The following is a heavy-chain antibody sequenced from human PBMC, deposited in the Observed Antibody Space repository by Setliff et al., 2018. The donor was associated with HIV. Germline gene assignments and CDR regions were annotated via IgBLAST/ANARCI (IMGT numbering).Heavy chain of an antibody. CDR3: ARGPPFAY. Sequence: SETLSLTCTVSGGSISNYYWNWIRQAPGKGLEWIGDIAYSGTTMYFNYNPSLESRLSLSEDTSRHQFSLKLTSVTADDTGIYYCARGPPFAYWGQGLLVTVSS. V-gene: IGHV4-59*12. CDR1: GGSISNYY. J-gene: IGHJ4*02. CDR2: IAYSGTTMYF.